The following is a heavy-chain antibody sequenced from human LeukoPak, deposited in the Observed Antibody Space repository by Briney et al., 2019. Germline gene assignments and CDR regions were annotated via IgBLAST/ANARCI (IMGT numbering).Heavy chain of an antibody. V-gene: IGHV3-23*01. J-gene: IGHJ4*02. CDR3: AKDDVDSGSGPSYYFDY. Sequence: PGGSLRLSCAASGFTFSSYAMSWVRQAPGKGLEWVSAISGSGGSTYYADSVKGRFTISRDNSKNTLYLQMNSLRAEDTAVYYCAKDDVDSGSGPSYYFDYWGQGTLVTVSS. D-gene: IGHD3-10*01. CDR1: GFTFSSYA. CDR2: ISGSGGST.